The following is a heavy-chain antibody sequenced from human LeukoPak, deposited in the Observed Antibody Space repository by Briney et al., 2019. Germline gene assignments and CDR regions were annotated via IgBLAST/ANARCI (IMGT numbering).Heavy chain of an antibody. CDR3: AVTYQLLSTPAFDI. J-gene: IGHJ3*02. CDR1: GYTFTGYY. Sequence: ASVKVSCKASGYTFTGYYMHWVRQAPGQGLEWMGWINPNSGGTNYAQKFQGRVTMTRDTSISTAYMELSRLRSDDTAVYYCAVTYQLLSTPAFDIWGQGTMVTVSS. V-gene: IGHV1-2*02. D-gene: IGHD2-2*01. CDR2: INPNSGGT.